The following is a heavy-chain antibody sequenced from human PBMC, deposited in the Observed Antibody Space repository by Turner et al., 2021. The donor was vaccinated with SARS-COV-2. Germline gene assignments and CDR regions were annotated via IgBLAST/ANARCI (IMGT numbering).Heavy chain of an antibody. CDR2: ISSSSSYI. V-gene: IGHV3-21*01. J-gene: IGHJ3*02. CDR1: GFTFSSYS. Sequence: EVQLVESGGGLVKPGGSLRLSCAASGFTFSSYSMNWVRQAPGKVLEWVSCISSSSSYIDYADSVKGRFTISRDNAKNSLYLQMNSLRAEDTAVYYCARWDNYYDSSGYYPDAFDIWGQGTMVTVSS. D-gene: IGHD3-22*01. CDR3: ARWDNYYDSSGYYPDAFDI.